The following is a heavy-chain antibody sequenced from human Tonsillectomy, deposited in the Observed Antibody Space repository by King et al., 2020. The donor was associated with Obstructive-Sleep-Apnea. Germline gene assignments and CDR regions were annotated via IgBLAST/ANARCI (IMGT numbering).Heavy chain of an antibody. J-gene: IGHJ4*02. CDR1: GFSFDDYG. CDR2: ITWNSDRT. Sequence: DVQLVESGGGLVQPGRSLRLSCEASGFSFDDYGMHWVRLVPGKGLEWVSGITWNSDRTGYADSVKGRFTISRDNAKSSLYLIMNSLRTGDTALYYCVKSRPPPPYHEDSSGMGGFLDSWGQGTLVTSPQ. D-gene: IGHD2-15*01. CDR3: VKSRPPPPYHEDSSGMGGFLDS. V-gene: IGHV3-9*01.